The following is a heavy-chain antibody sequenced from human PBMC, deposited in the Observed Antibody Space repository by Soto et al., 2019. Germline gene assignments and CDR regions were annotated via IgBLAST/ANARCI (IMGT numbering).Heavy chain of an antibody. CDR3: AKESYNRRTDFDY. Sequence: GGSLRLSCAASGFTFSSYAMNWVRQAPGKGLERVSVISGSGSATYYTDTVRGRFTISRDNSKNTLYKQMSSLRAEDTAVYYCAKESYNRRTDFDYWGQGT. D-gene: IGHD3-10*01. CDR1: GFTFSSYA. CDR2: ISGSGSAT. J-gene: IGHJ4*02. V-gene: IGHV3-23*01.